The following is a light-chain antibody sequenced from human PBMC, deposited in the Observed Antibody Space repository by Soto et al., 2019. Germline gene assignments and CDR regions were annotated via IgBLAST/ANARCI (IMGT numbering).Light chain of an antibody. CDR3: QQRYSTPRVT. Sequence: IEVTQSPSSLAASLGDRVTITCRASQGISSYLAWYQQKPGKAPKLLIYAASTLQSGVPSRFSGSGSGTDFTLTISSLQPEDFATYYCQQRYSTPRVTFGGGTKVDIK. CDR2: AAS. CDR1: QGISSY. V-gene: IGKV1-39*01. J-gene: IGKJ4*01.